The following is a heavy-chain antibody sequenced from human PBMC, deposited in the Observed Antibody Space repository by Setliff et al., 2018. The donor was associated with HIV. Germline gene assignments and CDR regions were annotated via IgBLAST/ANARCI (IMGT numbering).Heavy chain of an antibody. V-gene: IGHV3-23*01. CDR3: AKSASWDLRGWLH. Sequence: PGGSLRLSCAASGFTFSSYGMSWVRQAPGKGLEWVSSISPSGGATHYADSVEGRFVISREKSKSTLYLQMNSLRAEDTAVYYCAKSASWDLRGWLHWGQGTLVTVSS. J-gene: IGHJ4*02. CDR1: GFTFSSYG. D-gene: IGHD6-19*01. CDR2: ISPSGGAT.